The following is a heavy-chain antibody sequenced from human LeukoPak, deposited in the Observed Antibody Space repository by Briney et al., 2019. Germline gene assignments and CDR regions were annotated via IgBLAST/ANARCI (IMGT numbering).Heavy chain of an antibody. CDR3: ARQDCTHGVCFSYYYFYMDV. CDR2: IYYSGST. V-gene: IGHV4-59*08. D-gene: IGHD2-8*01. CDR1: GGSISSYY. Sequence: SETLSLTCTVSGGSISSYYWSWIRQPPGKGLEWIGYIYYSGSTNYNPSLKSRVTISVDTSKNQFSLKLSSVTAAETAVYYCARQDCTHGVCFSYYYFYMDVWGKGTTVTVSS. J-gene: IGHJ6*03.